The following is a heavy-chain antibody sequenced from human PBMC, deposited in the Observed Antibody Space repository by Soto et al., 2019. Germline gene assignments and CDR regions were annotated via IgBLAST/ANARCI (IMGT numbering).Heavy chain of an antibody. J-gene: IGHJ4*02. CDR3: ARVLSSSWRTFDY. CDR1: GGTISSSSYY. D-gene: IGHD6-13*01. Sequence: SETQSLTCPVSGGTISSSSYYWGWIRQPPGKGLEWIGSIYYSGSTYYNPSLKSRVTISVDTSKNQFSLKLSSVTAADTAVYYCARVLSSSWRTFDYWGQGTLVTVSS. CDR2: IYYSGST. V-gene: IGHV4-39*01.